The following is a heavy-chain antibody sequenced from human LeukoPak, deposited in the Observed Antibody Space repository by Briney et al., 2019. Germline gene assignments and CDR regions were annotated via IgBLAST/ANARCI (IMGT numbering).Heavy chain of an antibody. CDR2: IWYDGSNQ. CDR3: AREVAAATYRGDWLDP. J-gene: IGHJ5*02. Sequence: GGSLRLSCAASGFTFSSYGMHWVRQAPGKGLEWVAVIWYDGSNQYYGDSVKGRFTISRDNSKNTLYLQMNSLRAEDTAVYYCAREVAAATYRGDWLDPWGQGTLVTVSS. V-gene: IGHV3-33*01. D-gene: IGHD2-15*01. CDR1: GFTFSSYG.